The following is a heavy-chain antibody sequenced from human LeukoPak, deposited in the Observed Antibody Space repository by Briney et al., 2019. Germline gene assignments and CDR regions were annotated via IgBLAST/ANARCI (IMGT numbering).Heavy chain of an antibody. CDR3: ARDPVVVVAATYYYYGMDV. Sequence: ASVKVSCKASGYTFTSYGISWVRQAPGQGLEWMGWISAYNGNTNYAQKFQGRVTITADESTSTAYMELSSLRSEDTAVYYCARDPVVVVAATYYYYGMDVWGQGTTVTVSS. CDR1: GYTFTSYG. J-gene: IGHJ6*02. CDR2: ISAYNGNT. V-gene: IGHV1-18*01. D-gene: IGHD2-15*01.